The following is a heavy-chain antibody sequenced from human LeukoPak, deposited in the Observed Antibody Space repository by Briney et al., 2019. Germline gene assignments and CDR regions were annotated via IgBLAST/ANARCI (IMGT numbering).Heavy chain of an antibody. CDR1: GGSFSGYY. D-gene: IGHD1-14*01. V-gene: IGHV4-34*01. Sequence: SETLSLTCAVYGGSFSGYYWSWIRQSPGKGLEWIGEINHSGSTNYNPSLKSRVTISVDTSKNQFSLKLSSVTAADTAVYYCARGQVGTGPLFFDYWGQGTLVTVSS. J-gene: IGHJ4*02. CDR3: ARGQVGTGPLFFDY. CDR2: INHSGST.